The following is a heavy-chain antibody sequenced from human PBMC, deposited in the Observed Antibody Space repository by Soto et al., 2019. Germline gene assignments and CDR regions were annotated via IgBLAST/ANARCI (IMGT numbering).Heavy chain of an antibody. Sequence: GGALRLSPAASGFTFSSYSMNWVRQAPGRGLEWVSSISSSSSYIYYADSVKGRFTISRDNAKNSLYLQMNSLRAEDTAVYYCARDYFYDSSGYTAFDIWGQGTMVTVSS. J-gene: IGHJ3*02. V-gene: IGHV3-21*01. D-gene: IGHD3-22*01. CDR3: ARDYFYDSSGYTAFDI. CDR2: ISSSSSYI. CDR1: GFTFSSYS.